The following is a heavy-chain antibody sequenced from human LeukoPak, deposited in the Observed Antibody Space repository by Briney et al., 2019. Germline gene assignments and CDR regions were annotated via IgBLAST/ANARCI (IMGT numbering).Heavy chain of an antibody. J-gene: IGHJ4*02. CDR1: GYTFTVYN. V-gene: IGHV1-2*02. Sequence: ASVKVSCKASGYTFTVYNMHWGRQTPGQGLEWMGWINPNSGGTNYAQKFQGRVTMTSDTSISTAYMVLSRLRSDATAVYYCARSFSFDSSGYYHYWGQGTLVTVSS. D-gene: IGHD3-22*01. CDR2: INPNSGGT. CDR3: ARSFSFDSSGYYHY.